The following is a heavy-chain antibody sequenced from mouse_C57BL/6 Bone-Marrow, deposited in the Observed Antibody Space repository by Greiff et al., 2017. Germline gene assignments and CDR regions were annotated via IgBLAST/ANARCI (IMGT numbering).Heavy chain of an antibody. CDR2: IWWDDDK. Sequence: QVTLKVSGPGILQPSQTLSLTCSFSGFSLSTFGMGVGWLRQPSGKGLEWLAHIWWDDDKYYKPALKSRLTISKDTSKNQVFRKIANVDTADTATYYCARIRYYGSYWYFDVWGTGTTVTVSS. CDR1: GFSLSTFGMG. D-gene: IGHD1-1*01. V-gene: IGHV8-8*01. J-gene: IGHJ1*03. CDR3: ARIRYYGSYWYFDV.